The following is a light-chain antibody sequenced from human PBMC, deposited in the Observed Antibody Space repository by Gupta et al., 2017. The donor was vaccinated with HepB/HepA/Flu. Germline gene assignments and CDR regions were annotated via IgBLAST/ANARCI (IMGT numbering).Light chain of an antibody. CDR1: QSIRTN. CDR3: QQYYEWWT. V-gene: IGKV3-15*01. Sequence: EIVLTQSPDTLSVSPGERVTLSCRTSQSIRTNLAWYQQSPGQAPRLLIYGASTRASNIPARFSGSGSGTEFTLTITNLQSEDFAIYYCQQYYEWWTFGRGTKVEIK. J-gene: IGKJ1*01. CDR2: GAS.